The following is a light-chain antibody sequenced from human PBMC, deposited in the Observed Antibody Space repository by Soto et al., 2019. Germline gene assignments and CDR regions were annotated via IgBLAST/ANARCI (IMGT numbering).Light chain of an antibody. Sequence: DVLVTQSPSSLSAPVGDRVTITCRASQIIVTYLSWYQQRPGKAPTLLIYGASTLQRGVPSRFSGSGSGTDFTLTINSLQPEDSATYYCQQTYSTPITLGRGTRLEIK. CDR1: QIIVTY. CDR2: GAS. J-gene: IGKJ5*01. V-gene: IGKV1-39*01. CDR3: QQTYSTPIT.